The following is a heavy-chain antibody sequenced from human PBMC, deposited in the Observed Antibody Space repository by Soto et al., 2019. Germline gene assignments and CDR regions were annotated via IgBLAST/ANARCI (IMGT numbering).Heavy chain of an antibody. CDR3: ERDRGSYALDY. V-gene: IGHV1-18*01. Sequence: QVQLVQSGAEVKKPGASVKVSCKASGYTFTSYGIIWVRQAPGQGLELMGWLSAYNGNTHYAQKLQGRVTMTTDTSTSTDYMELRSLRSADTAVDYCERDRGSYALDYWGQGTLVTVSS. J-gene: IGHJ4*02. CDR1: GYTFTSYG. CDR2: LSAYNGNT. D-gene: IGHD1-26*01.